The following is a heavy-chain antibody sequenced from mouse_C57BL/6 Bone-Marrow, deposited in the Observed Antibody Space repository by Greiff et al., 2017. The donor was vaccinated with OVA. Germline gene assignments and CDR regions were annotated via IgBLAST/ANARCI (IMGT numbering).Heavy chain of an antibody. Sequence: VQLQQSGAELVRPGASVTLSCKASGYTFTDYEMHWVKQTPVHGLEWIGAIDPETGGTAYNQKFKGKAILTADKSSSTAYMELRSLTSEDSAVYYCTRKEYYNSSSYDYVGYWGKGTTLTVST. CDR2: IDPETGGT. J-gene: IGHJ2*01. D-gene: IGHD1-1*01. CDR3: TRKEYYNSSSYDYVGY. CDR1: GYTFTDYE. V-gene: IGHV1-15*01.